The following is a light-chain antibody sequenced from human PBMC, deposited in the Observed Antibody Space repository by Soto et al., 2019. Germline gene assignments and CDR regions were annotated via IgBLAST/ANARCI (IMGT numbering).Light chain of an antibody. CDR2: DVS. Sequence: QSALTQPASVSGSPGQSITISCTGTNSDVGGYTYVSWYQQHPGKAPKLMIYDVSNRPSGVSNRFSGSKSGNTASLTSSGLQAYDEADYYCSSYTSSSTPYVFGTGTKVTVL. CDR1: NSDVGGYTY. V-gene: IGLV2-14*03. CDR3: SSYTSSSTPYV. J-gene: IGLJ1*01.